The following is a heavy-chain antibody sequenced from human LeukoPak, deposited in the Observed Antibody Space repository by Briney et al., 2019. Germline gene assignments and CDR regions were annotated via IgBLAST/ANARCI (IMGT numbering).Heavy chain of an antibody. Sequence: ASVKVSCRASGYTFTSYGISWVRQALGQGIEWMGWISAYNGNTNYAQKLQGRVTMTTDTSTSTAYMELRSLRSDDTAVYYCARDLCGRSCPSADYYYGMDVWGQGTTVTVSS. J-gene: IGHJ6*02. CDR2: ISAYNGNT. CDR3: ARDLCGRSCPSADYYYGMDV. CDR1: GYTFTSYG. D-gene: IGHD2-2*01. V-gene: IGHV1-18*01.